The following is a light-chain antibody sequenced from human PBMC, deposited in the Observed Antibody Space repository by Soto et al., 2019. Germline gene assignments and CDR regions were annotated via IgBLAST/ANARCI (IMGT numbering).Light chain of an antibody. CDR3: AAWDDSLRAPV. V-gene: IGLV2-14*02. CDR2: EDS. Sequence: QSALTQPASVSGSPGQSITIACTGISTDVENYNFVSWYQQHPGKVPKLIIYEDSKRPSGVPDRFSGSKSGTSASLAISGVRSEDEADYFCAAWDDSLRAPVFGGGTKLTVL. J-gene: IGLJ2*01. CDR1: STDVENYNF.